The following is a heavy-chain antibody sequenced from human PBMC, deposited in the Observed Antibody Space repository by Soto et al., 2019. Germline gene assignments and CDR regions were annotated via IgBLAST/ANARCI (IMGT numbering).Heavy chain of an antibody. D-gene: IGHD1-26*01. V-gene: IGHV1-69*13. J-gene: IGHJ4*02. Sequence: ASVKVSCKASGVTFSGYAISWVRQAPGQGLEWMGGIIPIFGTANYAQKFQGRVTITADESTSTAYMELSSLRSEDTAVYYCARDRLSGWGELGSKYYFDYWGQGNLVTVSS. CDR1: GVTFSGYA. CDR2: IIPIFGTA. CDR3: ARDRLSGWGELGSKYYFDY.